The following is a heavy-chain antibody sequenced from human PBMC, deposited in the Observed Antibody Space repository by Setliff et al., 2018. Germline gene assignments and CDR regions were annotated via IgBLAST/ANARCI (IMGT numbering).Heavy chain of an antibody. D-gene: IGHD1-26*01. CDR3: ARSYHLVLTNWFDA. CDR1: GDSISLYY. CDR2: VYNTGSY. J-gene: IGHJ5*02. V-gene: IGHV4-59*12. Sequence: SETLSLTCSVSGDSISLYYWSWIRQPPGKGLEWIGYVYNTGSYDYNPSLKSRVTISLDTSKNQFSLKLTSVTAADTAVYYCARSYHLVLTNWFDAWGQGIRVTVSS.